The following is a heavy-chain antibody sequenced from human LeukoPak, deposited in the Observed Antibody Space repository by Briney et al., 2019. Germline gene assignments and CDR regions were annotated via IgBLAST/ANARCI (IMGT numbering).Heavy chain of an antibody. CDR3: ARGGYDYTDPSDS. D-gene: IGHD3-22*01. V-gene: IGHV4-39*07. CDR1: GGSISSSSFY. Sequence: SETLSLTCTVSGGSISSSSFYWDWIRQPPGKGLEWIGTIYYSGSTYYNPSLKTRVTISVDTSKNQFSLKLSSVTAADTAIYYCARGGYDYTDPSDSWGQGTLVIVSS. CDR2: IYYSGST. J-gene: IGHJ4*02.